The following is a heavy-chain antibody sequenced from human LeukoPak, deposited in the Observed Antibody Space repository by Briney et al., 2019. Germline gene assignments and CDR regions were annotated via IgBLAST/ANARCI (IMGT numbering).Heavy chain of an antibody. V-gene: IGHV4-34*01. CDR3: ARAFTVLDYHYGMDL. D-gene: IGHD4-17*01. CDR2: IYYTGTT. J-gene: IGHJ6*02. Sequence: KSSETLSLTCGVYGGSFSGYYWSWFRQPPGKGLEWIGEIYYTGTTNYNPSLTSRVSIALDTSQKQFSLRMRSVTAADTAVYYCARAFTVLDYHYGMDLWAQGTTVIVSS. CDR1: GGSFSGYY.